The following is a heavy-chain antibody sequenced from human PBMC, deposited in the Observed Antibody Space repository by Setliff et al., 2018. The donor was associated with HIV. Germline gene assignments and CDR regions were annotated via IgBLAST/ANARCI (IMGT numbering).Heavy chain of an antibody. CDR1: GTSNNSHY. Sequence: PSETLSLTCTVSGTSNNSHYWSWIRQTPGKGLQWIGLIYYTGIPTYNPSLEGRITMSVDRSKNQFSLRLTSVTAADTAMYYCARVSRLHPFDPWGQGTLVTVSS. J-gene: IGHJ5*02. CDR2: IYYTGIP. CDR3: ARVSRLHPFDP. V-gene: IGHV4-59*11. D-gene: IGHD2-15*01.